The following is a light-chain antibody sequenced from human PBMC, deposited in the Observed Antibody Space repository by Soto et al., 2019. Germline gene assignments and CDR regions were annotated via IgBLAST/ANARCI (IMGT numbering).Light chain of an antibody. Sequence: EIVLTQSPGTLSLSPWERATLSCRASQNVSSTYLAWYQHKPGQAPRLLIYGASNRATGIPDRVSGSGSGTDFTLTISRLEPEDFAVYYCQQYGSSPFTFGGGTKVDIK. CDR2: GAS. V-gene: IGKV3-20*01. CDR1: QNVSSTY. CDR3: QQYGSSPFT. J-gene: IGKJ4*01.